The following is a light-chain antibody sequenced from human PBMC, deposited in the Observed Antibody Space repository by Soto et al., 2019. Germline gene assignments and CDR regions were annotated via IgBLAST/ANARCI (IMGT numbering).Light chain of an antibody. Sequence: EIVLTQSPGTLSLSPGERATLSCRASQSVSSSYLAWYQQKPGQAPRLLIYGASSRATGIPDRFSGSGSGTDFTLTISRLEPDDFAVYYCQQYGCSPPGVTFGQGTRLESK. CDR2: GAS. CDR1: QSVSSSY. V-gene: IGKV3-20*01. J-gene: IGKJ5*01. CDR3: QQYGCSPPGVT.